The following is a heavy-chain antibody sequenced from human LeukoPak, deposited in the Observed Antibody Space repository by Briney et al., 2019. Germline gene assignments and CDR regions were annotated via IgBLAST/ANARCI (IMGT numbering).Heavy chain of an antibody. CDR1: GFTFSTYG. Sequence: SGGSLRLSCAASGFTFSTYGMHWVRQAPGKGLEWVAVIWNDGSNKYYAGSVKGRFTISRDNSKNTLYLQMNSLRAEDTAVYSCARASGPFDYWGQGTLVTVSS. J-gene: IGHJ4*02. CDR3: ARASGPFDY. V-gene: IGHV3-33*01. D-gene: IGHD3-10*01. CDR2: IWNDGSNK.